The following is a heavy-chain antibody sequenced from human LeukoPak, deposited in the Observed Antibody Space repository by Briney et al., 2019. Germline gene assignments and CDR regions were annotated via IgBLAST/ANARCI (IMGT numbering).Heavy chain of an antibody. CDR1: GYTFTSYG. CDR2: ISAYNGNT. J-gene: IGHJ6*02. V-gene: IGHV1-18*01. Sequence: ASVKVSCKASGYTFTSYGISWVRQAPGQGLEWMGWISAYNGNTNYAQRLQGRVTMTTDTSTSTAYMELRSLRSDDTAVYYCARDRFLEWLNGMDVWGQGTTVTVSS. CDR3: ARDRFLEWLNGMDV. D-gene: IGHD3-3*01.